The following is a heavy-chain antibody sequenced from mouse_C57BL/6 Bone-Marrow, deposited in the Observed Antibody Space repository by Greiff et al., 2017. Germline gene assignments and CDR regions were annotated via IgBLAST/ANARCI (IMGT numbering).Heavy chain of an antibody. J-gene: IGHJ1*03. CDR3: ARGNGYYPYWYFDV. D-gene: IGHD2-3*01. Sequence: EVHLVESGPELVKPGASVKIPCKASGYTFTDYNMDWVKQSHGKSLEWIGDINPNNGGTIYNQKFKGKATLTVDKSSRTAYMELRSLTSEDTAVYYCARGNGYYPYWYFDVWGTGTTVTVAS. CDR1: GYTFTDYN. V-gene: IGHV1-18*01. CDR2: INPNNGGT.